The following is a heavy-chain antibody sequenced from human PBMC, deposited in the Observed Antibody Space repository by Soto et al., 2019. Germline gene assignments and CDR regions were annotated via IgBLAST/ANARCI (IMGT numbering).Heavy chain of an antibody. D-gene: IGHD1-26*01. CDR2: IYYSGST. Sequence: PSETLSLTCTVSGGSISSYYWSWIRQPPGKGLEWIGYIYYSGSTNYNPSLKSRVTISVDTSKNQFSLKLSSVTAADTAVYYCARDQGSSWELLYGMDVWGQGTTVTVSS. J-gene: IGHJ6*02. V-gene: IGHV4-59*01. CDR3: ARDQGSSWELLYGMDV. CDR1: GGSISSYY.